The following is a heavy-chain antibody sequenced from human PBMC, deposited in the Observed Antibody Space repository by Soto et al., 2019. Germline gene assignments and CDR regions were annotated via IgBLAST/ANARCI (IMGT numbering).Heavy chain of an antibody. CDR2: ISSSSSYT. Sequence: GGSLRLSCAASGFTFSDYYMSWIRQAPGKGLEWVSYISSSSSYTNYADSVKGRFTISRDNAKNSLYLQMNSLRAEETAVYYCARDASDWAFDIWGQGTMVTVSS. CDR1: GFTFSDYY. J-gene: IGHJ3*02. D-gene: IGHD3-9*01. V-gene: IGHV3-11*06. CDR3: ARDASDWAFDI.